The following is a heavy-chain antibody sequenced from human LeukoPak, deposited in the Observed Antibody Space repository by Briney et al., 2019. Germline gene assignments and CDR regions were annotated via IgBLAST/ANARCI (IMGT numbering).Heavy chain of an antibody. CDR2: MNPKSGNT. CDR3: ARGATFNYDFWSGYYIPNWFDP. Sequence: GASVKVSCKASGYTFTSYDINWVRQATGQGLEWMGWMNPKSGNTGYAQKFQGRVTITRNTSISTAYMELSSLRSEDTAVYYCARGATFNYDFWSGYYIPNWFDPWGQGTLVTVSS. CDR1: GYTFTSYD. D-gene: IGHD3-3*01. V-gene: IGHV1-8*03. J-gene: IGHJ5*02.